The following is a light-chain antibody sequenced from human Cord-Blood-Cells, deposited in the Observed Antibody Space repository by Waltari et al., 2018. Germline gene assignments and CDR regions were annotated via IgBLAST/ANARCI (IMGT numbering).Light chain of an antibody. CDR2: GAS. CDR3: QQYGSSPP. J-gene: IGKJ3*01. V-gene: IGKV3-20*01. CDR1: QSVSSSY. Sequence: PGERATLSCRATQSVSSSYLAWYQQKPGQAPRLLIYGASSRATGIPDRFSGSGSGTDFTLTISRLEPEDFAVYYCQQYGSSPPFGPGTKVDIK.